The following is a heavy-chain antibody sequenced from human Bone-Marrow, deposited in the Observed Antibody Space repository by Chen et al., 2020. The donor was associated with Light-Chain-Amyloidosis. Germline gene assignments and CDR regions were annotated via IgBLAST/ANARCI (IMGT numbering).Heavy chain of an antibody. D-gene: IGHD2-2*01. Sequence: EVQLVESGGGLVQPGGSLRLSCVASGSTFSSYWMHWVRQAPGKGLVWVSRINTDGSSTSYADSVKGRFTISRDNAKNTLFLQMSSLRADDTAVYYCARDSDCRSTSCYPLGTFDIWGQGTMVTVSS. CDR2: INTDGSST. J-gene: IGHJ3*02. V-gene: IGHV3-74*01. CDR3: ARDSDCRSTSCYPLGTFDI. CDR1: GSTFSSYW.